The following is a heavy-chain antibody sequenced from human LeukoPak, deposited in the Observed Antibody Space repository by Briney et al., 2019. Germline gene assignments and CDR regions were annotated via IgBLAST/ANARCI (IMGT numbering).Heavy chain of an antibody. J-gene: IGHJ4*02. CDR2: IKPDGSEK. CDR1: GFAFSDYW. D-gene: IGHD5-18*01. CDR3: ARGGYSYGHDY. Sequence: PGGSLRLSCAASGFAFSDYWMSWVRQAPGKGREGVAKIKPDGSEKYHVDSVKGRFTMSRDKAKNSLYLQMNSLRDEGTAVYSCARGGYSYGHDYWGQGTLVTVSS. V-gene: IGHV3-7*01.